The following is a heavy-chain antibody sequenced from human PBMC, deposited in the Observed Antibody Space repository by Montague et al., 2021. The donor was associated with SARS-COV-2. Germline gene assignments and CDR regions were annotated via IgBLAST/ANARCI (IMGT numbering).Heavy chain of an antibody. V-gene: IGHV4-39*07. CDR3: ARDRPRSYYYDSGTYTWGGYGTDV. CDR2: IYYSGST. Sequence: SETLSLTCTVSGGSISSSSYYWGWIRQPPGKGLEWIGSIYYSGSTYYNPSLKSRVTMSVDTSKNQFSLKLSSVTAADTAVYYCARDRPRSYYYDSGTYTWGGYGTDVWGQGTTVTVSS. D-gene: IGHD3-10*01. J-gene: IGHJ6*02. CDR1: GGSISSSSYY.